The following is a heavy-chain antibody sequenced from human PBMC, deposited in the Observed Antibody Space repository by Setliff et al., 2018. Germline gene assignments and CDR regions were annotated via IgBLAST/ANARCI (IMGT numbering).Heavy chain of an antibody. CDR2: IIPIFGTT. V-gene: IGHV1-69*05. J-gene: IGHJ6*03. CDR3: AREGVDSRSSTDYRYYMDV. CDR1: GYTFTSYG. Sequence: ASVKVSCKASGYTFTSYGISWVRQAPGQGLEWMGGIIPIFGTTNYAQKFQGRATIITDESTSTAYMELSSLRSEDTAVYYCAREGVDSRSSTDYRYYMDVWGKGTTVTVSS. D-gene: IGHD6-6*01.